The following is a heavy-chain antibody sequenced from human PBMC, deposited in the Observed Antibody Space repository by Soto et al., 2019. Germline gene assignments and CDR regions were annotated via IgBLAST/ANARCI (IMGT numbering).Heavy chain of an antibody. CDR2: IYYSGST. Sequence: QLQLQESGPGLVKPSETLSLTCTVSGGSISSSSYYWGWIRQPPGKGLEWSGSIYYSGSTYYNPSLKSRVTISVDTSKNQFSLKLSSVTAADTAVYYCASSMTTVTDRDAFDIWGQGTMVTVSS. CDR1: GGSISSSSYY. V-gene: IGHV4-39*01. D-gene: IGHD4-17*01. CDR3: ASSMTTVTDRDAFDI. J-gene: IGHJ3*02.